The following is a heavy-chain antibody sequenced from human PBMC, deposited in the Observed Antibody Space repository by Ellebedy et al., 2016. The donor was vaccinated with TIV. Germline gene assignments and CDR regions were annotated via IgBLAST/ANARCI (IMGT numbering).Heavy chain of an antibody. CDR3: ARLRYFGSGSYSDY. D-gene: IGHD3-10*01. CDR2: ISGSGGGT. V-gene: IGHV3-23*01. J-gene: IGHJ4*02. CDR1: GFTFSTYA. Sequence: GESLKISCAASGFTFSTYAMSWVRQAPGRGLEWVSTISGSGGGTYYTDSVKGRFTLSRDNSKNTLYLQMNSLRAGDTAIYYCARLRYFGSGSYSDYWGQGTLVTVSS.